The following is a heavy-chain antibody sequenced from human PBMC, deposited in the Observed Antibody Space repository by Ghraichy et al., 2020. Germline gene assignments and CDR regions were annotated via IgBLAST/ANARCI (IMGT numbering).Heavy chain of an antibody. CDR2: IYTGGTT. CDR3: ARDSGGDSIDY. V-gene: IGHV3-53*04. Sequence: GESLRLSCAASGFTVSNNYMSWVRQAPGKGLEWVSIIYTGGTTYYADSVKGRFTISIHSSKNTLYLQMTSLRPEDTAVYYCARDSGGDSIDYWGQGTLVTVSS. D-gene: IGHD4-17*01. CDR1: GFTVSNNY. J-gene: IGHJ4*02.